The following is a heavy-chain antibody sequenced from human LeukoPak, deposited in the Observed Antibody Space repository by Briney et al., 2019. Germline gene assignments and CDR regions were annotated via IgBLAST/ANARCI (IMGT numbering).Heavy chain of an antibody. CDR3: ARGRPMIAPGYFDI. CDR1: GGTFSSYA. V-gene: IGHV1-69*04. D-gene: IGHD3-22*01. J-gene: IGHJ2*01. CDR2: ISPILCIA. Sequence: SVKVSCKASGGTFSSYAISWVRPARGQGLEWMGRISPILCIANYAQKFEGRVTITADKSTSTAYMELSSLRSEDTAVYYCARGRPMIAPGYFDIWGPGTLVTVSS.